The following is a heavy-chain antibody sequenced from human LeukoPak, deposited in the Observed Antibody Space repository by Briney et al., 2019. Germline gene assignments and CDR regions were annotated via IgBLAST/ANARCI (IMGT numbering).Heavy chain of an antibody. CDR3: ASHRRYSSSWYSYFDY. Sequence: SVKVSCKASGGTFSSYAISWVRQAPGQGLEWMGGITPIFGTANYAQKFQGRVTITTDESTSTAYMELSSLRSEDTAVYYCASHRRYSSSWYSYFDYWGQGTLVTVSS. J-gene: IGHJ4*02. V-gene: IGHV1-69*05. CDR1: GGTFSSYA. D-gene: IGHD6-13*01. CDR2: ITPIFGTA.